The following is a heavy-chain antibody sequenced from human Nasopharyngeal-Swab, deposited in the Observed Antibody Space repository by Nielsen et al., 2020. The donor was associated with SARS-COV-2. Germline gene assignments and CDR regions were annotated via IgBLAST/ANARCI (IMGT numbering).Heavy chain of an antibody. CDR3: AREAPQTARDYSYYAMDV. Sequence: ETLSLTCTVSGGSISSYYWNWIRQPPGKGLEWIGFIYYSGNTNYNPSLKSRVTISVATSKDQFSLKLSSVTAADTAVYYCAREAPQTARDYSYYAMDVWGQGTTVTVSS. J-gene: IGHJ6*02. CDR1: GGSISSYY. V-gene: IGHV4-59*01. D-gene: IGHD2-21*02. CDR2: IYYSGNT.